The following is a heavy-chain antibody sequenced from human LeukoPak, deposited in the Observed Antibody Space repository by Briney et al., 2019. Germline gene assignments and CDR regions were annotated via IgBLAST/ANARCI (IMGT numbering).Heavy chain of an antibody. J-gene: IGHJ6*02. CDR3: ARDISGREQLANYYYYGMDV. CDR1: GYTFTGYY. V-gene: IGHV1-2*02. D-gene: IGHD6-13*01. Sequence: ASVRVSCTASGYTFTGYYMHWVRQAPGPGLEWMGWINPNSGGTNYAQKFQGRVTMTRDTSISTAYMELSRLRSDDTAVYYCARDISGREQLANYYYYGMDVWGQGTTVTVCS. CDR2: INPNSGGT.